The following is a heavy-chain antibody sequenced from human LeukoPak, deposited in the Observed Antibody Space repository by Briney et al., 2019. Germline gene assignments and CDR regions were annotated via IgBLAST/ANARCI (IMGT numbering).Heavy chain of an antibody. CDR3: ARDHPYYDILTGYLRDHYYGMDV. CDR2: ISYDGSNK. D-gene: IGHD3-9*01. J-gene: IGHJ6*02. Sequence: GGSLRLSCVASGFIVTGNYMHWVRQAPGKGLEWVAVISYDGSNKYYADSVKGRFTISRDNSKNTLYLQMNSLRAEDTAVYYCARDHPYYDILTGYLRDHYYGMDVWGQGTTVTVSS. V-gene: IGHV3-30-3*01. CDR1: GFIVTGNY.